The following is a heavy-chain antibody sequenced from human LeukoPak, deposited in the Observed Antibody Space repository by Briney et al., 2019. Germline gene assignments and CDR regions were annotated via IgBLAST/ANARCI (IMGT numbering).Heavy chain of an antibody. CDR3: ARDFGMKDYYDSSGYFPYY. V-gene: IGHV1-46*01. Sequence: ASVKVSCKASGYTFTSYYMHWVRQAPGQGLEWMGIINPSGGSTSYAQKFQGRVTMTRDTSTSTAYMELSGLRPEDTAVYYCARDFGMKDYYDSSGYFPYYWGQGTLVTVSS. CDR2: INPSGGST. D-gene: IGHD3-22*01. CDR1: GYTFTSYY. J-gene: IGHJ4*02.